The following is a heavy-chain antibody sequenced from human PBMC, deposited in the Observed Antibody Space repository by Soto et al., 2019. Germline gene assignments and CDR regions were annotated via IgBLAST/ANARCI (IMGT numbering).Heavy chain of an antibody. CDR1: GFTFSSYG. CDR2: IYSGGST. D-gene: IGHD6-13*01. Sequence: GGSLRLSCAASGFTFSSYGMHWVRQAPGKGLEWVAVIYSGGSTYYADSVKGRFTISRDNSKNTLYLQMNSLRAEDTAVYYCARHPERIAQIGWFDPWGQGTLVTVSS. CDR3: ARHPERIAQIGWFDP. J-gene: IGHJ5*02. V-gene: IGHV3-NL1*01.